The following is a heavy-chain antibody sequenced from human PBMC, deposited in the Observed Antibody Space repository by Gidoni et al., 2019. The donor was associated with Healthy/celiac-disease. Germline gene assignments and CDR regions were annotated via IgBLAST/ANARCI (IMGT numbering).Heavy chain of an antibody. CDR2: ISAYNGNT. D-gene: IGHD3-3*01. CDR1: GYTFTSYG. J-gene: IGHJ6*03. Sequence: QVQLVQSGAEVKKPGASVKVSCKASGYTFTSYGISWVRQAPGQGLEWMGWISAYNGNTNYAQKLQGRVTMTTDTSTSTAYMELRSLRSDDTAVYYCARDLYYDFWSGYYQGYYYYMDVWGKGTTVTVSS. V-gene: IGHV1-18*01. CDR3: ARDLYYDFWSGYYQGYYYYMDV.